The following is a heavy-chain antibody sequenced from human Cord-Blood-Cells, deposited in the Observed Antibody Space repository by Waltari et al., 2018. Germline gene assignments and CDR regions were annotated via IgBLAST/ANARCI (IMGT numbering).Heavy chain of an antibody. D-gene: IGHD3-10*01. CDR3: ARGAVGGSGSYIAPI. CDR1: GGSSRGYY. CDR2: INHSGST. J-gene: IGHJ3*02. Sequence: QVQLQQWGAGLLKPSETPALTCAVSGGSSRGYYWTWIRQPPGKGLEWIGEINHSGSTNYNPSLKSRVTISVDTSKNQFSLKLSSVTAADTAVYYCARGAVGGSGSYIAPIWGQGTMVTVSS. V-gene: IGHV4-34*01.